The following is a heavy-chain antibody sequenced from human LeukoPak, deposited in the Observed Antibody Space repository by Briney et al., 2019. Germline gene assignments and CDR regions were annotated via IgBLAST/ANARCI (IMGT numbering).Heavy chain of an antibody. CDR3: ARVGYHDTSGAFDY. CDR1: GYTFTGYY. CDR2: INPNSGGT. Sequence: ASVKVSCKASGYTFTGYYMHWVRQAPGQGLECMGWINPNSGGTNYVQKFQGRVTMTRDTSINTAYMELSRLRSDDTAAYYCARVGYHDTSGAFDYWGQGTLVTVSS. D-gene: IGHD3-16*02. J-gene: IGHJ4*02. V-gene: IGHV1-2*02.